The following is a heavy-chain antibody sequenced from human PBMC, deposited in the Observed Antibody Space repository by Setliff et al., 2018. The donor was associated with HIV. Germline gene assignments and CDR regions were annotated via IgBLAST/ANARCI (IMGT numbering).Heavy chain of an antibody. V-gene: IGHV4-59*01. D-gene: IGHD3-9*01. Sequence: SETLSLTCTISDGSITNYYWSWIRQPPGKGLEWIGYIYYIGNTNYNPSLTSRVTMSVDTSKSQVSLTLSSVTAADTAVYYCAVVRTGQGASDAFDTWGQGTKVTVSS. CDR1: DGSITNYY. J-gene: IGHJ3*02. CDR2: IYYIGNT. CDR3: AVVRTGQGASDAFDT.